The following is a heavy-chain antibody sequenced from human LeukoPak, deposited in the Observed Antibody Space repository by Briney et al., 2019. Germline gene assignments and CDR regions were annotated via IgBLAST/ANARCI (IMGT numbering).Heavy chain of an antibody. CDR1: GGSFSSGGYY. Sequence: SDTLSLTCTVSGGSFSSGGYYWSWLRQHPGTGLEWFGYIYYSGSTYYNPSLKSRVTISVDTSKNQFSLKLSSVTAADTAVYYCARGRAAAGLFDYWGQGTLVTVSS. D-gene: IGHD6-13*01. V-gene: IGHV4-31*03. J-gene: IGHJ4*02. CDR2: IYYSGST. CDR3: ARGRAAAGLFDY.